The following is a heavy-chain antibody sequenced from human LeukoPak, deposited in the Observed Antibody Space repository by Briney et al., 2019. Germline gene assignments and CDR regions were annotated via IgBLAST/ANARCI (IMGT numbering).Heavy chain of an antibody. V-gene: IGHV1-2*02. Sequence: ASAKVSCKASGYTFTDYYMHWVRQAPGQGLEWMGWINPNSGGTNYVQKFQGRVTMTRDTSISTVYMELTRLRSDDTAFYYCARDGNFDYWGQGTLVTVSS. CDR3: ARDGNFDY. J-gene: IGHJ4*02. CDR2: INPNSGGT. D-gene: IGHD1-14*01. CDR1: GYTFTDYY.